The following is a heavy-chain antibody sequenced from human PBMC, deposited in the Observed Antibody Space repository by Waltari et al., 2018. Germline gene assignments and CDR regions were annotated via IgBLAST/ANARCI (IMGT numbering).Heavy chain of an antibody. D-gene: IGHD1-20*01. CDR1: GYSISSGYY. CDR3: ARDTPAPRITGATSVDY. CDR2: IYHSGST. V-gene: IGHV4-38-2*02. J-gene: IGHJ4*02. Sequence: QVQLQESGPGLVKPSETLSLTCAVSGYSISSGYYWGWIRQPPGKGLEWIGSIYHSGSTFYNPSIKSLVTISVDTSKNQFSLKLSSVTAADTAVYYCARDTPAPRITGATSVDYWGQGTLVTVSS.